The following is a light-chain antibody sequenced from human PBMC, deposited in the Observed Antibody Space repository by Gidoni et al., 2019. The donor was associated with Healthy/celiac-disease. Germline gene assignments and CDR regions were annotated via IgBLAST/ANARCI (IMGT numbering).Light chain of an antibody. CDR2: GNS. V-gene: IGLV1-40*01. J-gene: IGLJ2*01. CDR1: SSNIGAGHD. CDR3: QSYDSSLSAVV. Sequence: QSVLTQPPSVSGAPGQRVTISCTGRSSNIGAGHDVHWYQQLPGTAPKLPIYGNSNRPSGVPDRFSGSKSGTSASLAITGLQAEDEADYYCQSYDSSLSAVVFGGGTKLTV.